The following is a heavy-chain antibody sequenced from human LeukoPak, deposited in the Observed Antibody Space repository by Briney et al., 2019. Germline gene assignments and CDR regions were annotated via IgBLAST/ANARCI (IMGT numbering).Heavy chain of an antibody. CDR2: ISWNSGSI. J-gene: IGHJ3*02. CDR1: GFTFDDYA. Sequence: PGGSLRLSCAASGFTFDDYAMHWVRQAPGKGLEWVSGISWNSGSIGYADSVKGRFTISRDNSKNTLYLQMNSLRAEDTAVYHCAKALRAYYDFWSGYHDAFDIWGQGTMVTVSS. CDR3: AKALRAYYDFWSGYHDAFDI. V-gene: IGHV3-9*01. D-gene: IGHD3-3*01.